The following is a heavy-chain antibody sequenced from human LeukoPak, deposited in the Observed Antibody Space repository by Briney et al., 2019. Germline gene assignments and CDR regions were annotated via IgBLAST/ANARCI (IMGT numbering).Heavy chain of an antibody. V-gene: IGHV1-69*06. Sequence: GASVKVSCKASGYTFTGYYMHWVRQAPGQGLEWMGGIIPIFGTANYAQKFQGRVTITADKSTSTAYMELSSLRSEDTAVYYCARASPYYYGSGSYYNAPARSSYYYYYMDVWGKGTTVTVSS. J-gene: IGHJ6*03. CDR2: IIPIFGTA. D-gene: IGHD3-10*01. CDR1: GYTFTGYY. CDR3: ARASPYYYGSGSYYNAPARSSYYYYYMDV.